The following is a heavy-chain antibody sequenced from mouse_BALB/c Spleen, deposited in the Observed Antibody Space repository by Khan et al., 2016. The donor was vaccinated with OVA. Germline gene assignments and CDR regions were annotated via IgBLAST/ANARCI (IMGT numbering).Heavy chain of an antibody. D-gene: IGHD1-2*01. CDR2: IWGDGST. V-gene: IGHV2-3*01. J-gene: IGHJ4*01. CDR1: GFSLTSYG. Sequence: QVQLKESGPGLVAPSQSLSITCTVSGFSLTSYGVNWVRQPPGKGLEWLGVIWGDGSTNYHSTLMSRLSISKDNSQSQFFLKLSSLQTDDTATYFCAKWGTANYYAMDYWGQGTSVTVSS. CDR3: AKWGTANYYAMDY.